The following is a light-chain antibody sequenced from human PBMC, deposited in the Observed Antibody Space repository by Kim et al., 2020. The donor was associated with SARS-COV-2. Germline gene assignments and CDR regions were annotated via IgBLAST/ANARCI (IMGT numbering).Light chain of an antibody. Sequence: ASVGDRVTITCRASQYISTCLAWYQQQPGKAPQLLISGATNLQPGVPPRFSASGSGTEFTLTISSLQTEDVATYFCQEHNTSPFTFGAGTKVDIK. CDR1: QYISTC. J-gene: IGKJ4*01. V-gene: IGKV1-12*01. CDR3: QEHNTSPFT. CDR2: GAT.